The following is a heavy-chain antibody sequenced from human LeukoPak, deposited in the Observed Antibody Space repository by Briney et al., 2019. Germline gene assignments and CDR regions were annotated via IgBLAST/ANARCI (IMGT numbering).Heavy chain of an antibody. J-gene: IGHJ4*02. V-gene: IGHV5-51*01. Sequence: GESLKISCKTSGYTFTIYWIGWVRQMPGKGLEWMGIIYPGDSDTRYSPSLQGQVTISADKSISTAYLQWSSLKASDTAMYFCARVDTVTSGGGHWGQGTLVTVSS. D-gene: IGHD4-17*01. CDR2: IYPGDSDT. CDR1: GYTFTIYW. CDR3: ARVDTVTSGGGH.